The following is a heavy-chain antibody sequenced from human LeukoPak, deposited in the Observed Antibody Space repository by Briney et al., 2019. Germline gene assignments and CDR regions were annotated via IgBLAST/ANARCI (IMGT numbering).Heavy chain of an antibody. D-gene: IGHD3-10*01. J-gene: IGHJ3*02. CDR1: GFIFSYYS. V-gene: IGHV3-21*01. Sequence: GGSLRLSCAASGFIFSYYSMNWVRQAPGKGLEWVSSINSNGNYMSYADSVKGRFTISRDNAKDSLYLQMTSLRAEDTAVYYCARSEFEAFDMWGQGTMVTVSS. CDR2: INSNGNYM. CDR3: ARSEFEAFDM.